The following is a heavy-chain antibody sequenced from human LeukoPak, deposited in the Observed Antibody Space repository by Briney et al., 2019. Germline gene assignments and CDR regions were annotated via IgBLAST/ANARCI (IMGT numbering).Heavy chain of an antibody. J-gene: IGHJ4*02. V-gene: IGHV1-69*13. CDR1: GGTFSSYA. CDR3: AGTRGPFWSGSYYFDY. D-gene: IGHD3-3*01. Sequence: ASVKVSCKASGGTFSSYAISWVRQAPGQGLEWMGGIIPIFGTANYAQKFQGRVTITADESTSTAYMELSSLRSEDTAVYYCAGTRGPFWSGSYYFDYWGQGTLVTVSS. CDR2: IIPIFGTA.